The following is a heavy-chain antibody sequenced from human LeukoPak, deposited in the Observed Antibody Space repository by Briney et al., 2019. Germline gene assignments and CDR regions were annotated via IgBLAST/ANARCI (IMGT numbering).Heavy chain of an antibody. CDR1: GFTFSSYA. CDR2: ISGSGGST. V-gene: IGHV3-23*01. CDR3: ANPRITIFGVASGG. D-gene: IGHD3-3*01. Sequence: TGGSLRLSCAASGFTFSSYAMSWVRQALGKGLEWGLAISGSGGSTYYADSVKGRFTISRDNSKNTLYLQMNGLRAEDTAVYYCANPRITIFGVASGGWGQGTLVTVSS. J-gene: IGHJ4*02.